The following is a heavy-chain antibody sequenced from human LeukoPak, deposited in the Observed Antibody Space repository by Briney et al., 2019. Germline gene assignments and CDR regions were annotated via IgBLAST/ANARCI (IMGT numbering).Heavy chain of an antibody. D-gene: IGHD2-15*01. J-gene: IGHJ6*02. CDR3: AREVVVVAARNYYYGMDV. V-gene: IGHV4-34*01. CDR2: INHSGST. Sequence: PSETLSLTCAVYGGSFSGYYWSWIRQPPGKGPEWIGEINHSGSTNYNPSLKSRVTISVDTSKNQFSLKLSSVTAADTAVYYCAREVVVVAARNYYYGMDVWGQGTTVTVSS. CDR1: GGSFSGYY.